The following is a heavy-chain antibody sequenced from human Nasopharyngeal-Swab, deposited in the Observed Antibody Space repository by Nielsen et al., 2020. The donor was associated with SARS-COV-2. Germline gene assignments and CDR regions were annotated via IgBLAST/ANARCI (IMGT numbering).Heavy chain of an antibody. J-gene: IGHJ4*02. CDR2: TYHRSKWYN. CDR1: GDSVSSNSAA. V-gene: IGHV6-1*01. CDR3: ARGRTTGTAGLFDY. Sequence: SQTLSLTCAISGDSVSSNSAAWNWIRQSPWRGLEWLGRTYHRSKWYNDYAVSVKSRITINPDTSKNQFSLQLSSVTPEDTAVYYCARGRTTGTAGLFDYWGQGTLVTVSS. D-gene: IGHD1-1*01.